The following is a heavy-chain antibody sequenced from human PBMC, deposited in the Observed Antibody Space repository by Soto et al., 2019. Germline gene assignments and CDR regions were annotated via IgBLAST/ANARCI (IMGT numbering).Heavy chain of an antibody. CDR1: GGSNSTYY. D-gene: IGHD3-16*01. Sequence: PSETLSLTCTVSGGSNSTYYWYWIRQPAGKGLELIGRFYTNGNTNYNPSLKSRVTMSLDTSKNQFSLKLSSVTAADTAVYYCARGMIYNSYHYYGINVWGQGTTVTVSS. CDR3: ARGMIYNSYHYYGINV. CDR2: FYTNGNT. J-gene: IGHJ6*02. V-gene: IGHV4-4*07.